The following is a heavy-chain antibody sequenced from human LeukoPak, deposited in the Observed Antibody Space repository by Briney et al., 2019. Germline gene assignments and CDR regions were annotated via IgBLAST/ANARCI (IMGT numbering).Heavy chain of an antibody. Sequence: SETLSLTCTVSGGSLTGYYWSWIRQPPGKGLEWIGYVFYNGRTLYNPSLRSRVTISVDTSMTQFSLKLTSVTAADTAVYYCARHIAVSYDAFDLWGRGTMVSVSS. J-gene: IGHJ3*01. V-gene: IGHV4-59*08. CDR2: VFYNGRT. CDR3: ARHIAVSYDAFDL. CDR1: GGSLTGYY. D-gene: IGHD6-19*01.